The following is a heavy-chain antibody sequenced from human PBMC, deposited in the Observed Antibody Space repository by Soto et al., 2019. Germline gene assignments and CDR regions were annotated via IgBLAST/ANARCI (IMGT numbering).Heavy chain of an antibody. CDR2: INSDGSST. CDR1: GFTFSSYW. Sequence: EVQLVESGGGLVQPGGSLRLSCAASGFTFSSYWMHWVRQAPGKGLVWVSRINSDGSSTTYADSVKGRLTISRDNAKNTLYLQMNSLRAEDTAVYYCAREATVGYYYYYMDVWGKGTTVTVSS. CDR3: AREATVGYYYYYMDV. D-gene: IGHD4-17*01. J-gene: IGHJ6*03. V-gene: IGHV3-74*03.